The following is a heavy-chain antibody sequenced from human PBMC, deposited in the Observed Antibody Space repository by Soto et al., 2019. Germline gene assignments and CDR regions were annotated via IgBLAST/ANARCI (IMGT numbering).Heavy chain of an antibody. V-gene: IGHV4-4*02. CDR1: GGSISSSNW. J-gene: IGHJ6*02. CDR3: ARERKYCSSTSCSYYYYYGMDV. CDR2: IYHSGST. Sequence: QVQLQESGPGLVKPSGTLSLTCAVSGGSISSSNWWSWVRQPPGKGLEWIGEIYHSGSTNYNPSLKSRVTISVDQSKNQSSLKLSSVTAADTAVYYCARERKYCSSTSCSYYYYYGMDVWGQGTTVTVSS. D-gene: IGHD2-2*01.